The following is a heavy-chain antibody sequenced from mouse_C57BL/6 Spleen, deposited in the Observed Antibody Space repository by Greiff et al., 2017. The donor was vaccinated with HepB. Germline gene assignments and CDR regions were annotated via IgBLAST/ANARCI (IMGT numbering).Heavy chain of an antibody. V-gene: IGHV1-22*01. J-gene: IGHJ4*01. D-gene: IGHD1-2*01. Sequence: EVQRVESGPELVKPGASVKMSCKASGYTFTDYNMHWVKQSHGKSLEWIGYINPNNGGTSYNQKFKGKATLTVNKSSSTAYMELRSLTSEDSAVYYCARWLLGYAMDYWGQGTSVTVSS. CDR2: INPNNGGT. CDR3: ARWLLGYAMDY. CDR1: GYTFTDYN.